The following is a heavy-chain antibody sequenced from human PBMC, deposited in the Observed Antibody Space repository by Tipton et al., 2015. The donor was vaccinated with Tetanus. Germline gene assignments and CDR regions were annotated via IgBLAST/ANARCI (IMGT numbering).Heavy chain of an antibody. Sequence: TLSLTCNVSGASMSSSSYYWDWIRQPPGKGLEWIGEIYHSGTTNYNPSLKSRVTMSVDNSKNQFSLKLNSVTAADTAVYYCARESITIFGVVSIDYWGQGKQVTVSS. D-gene: IGHD3-3*01. J-gene: IGHJ4*02. V-gene: IGHV4-39*07. CDR3: ARESITIFGVVSIDY. CDR2: IYHSGTT. CDR1: GASMSSSSYY.